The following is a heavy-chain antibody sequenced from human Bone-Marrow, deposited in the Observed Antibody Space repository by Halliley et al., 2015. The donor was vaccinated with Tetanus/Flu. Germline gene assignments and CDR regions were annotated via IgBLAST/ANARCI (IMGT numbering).Heavy chain of an antibody. V-gene: IGHV1-69*01. D-gene: IGHD4-17*01. CDR2: IIPGIGTA. CDR1: GGDFSRFA. CDR3: SRGQDYGDCVTEY. J-gene: IGHJ4*02. Sequence: QVQLVQSGAEVKKPGSSVKVSCKASGGDFSRFAISWVRQAPGQGLEWMGGIIPGIGTANYAQKFQARVTITADESTTTAYMELSSLRSEDTAVYYCSRGQDYGDCVTEYWGQGTLVTVSS.